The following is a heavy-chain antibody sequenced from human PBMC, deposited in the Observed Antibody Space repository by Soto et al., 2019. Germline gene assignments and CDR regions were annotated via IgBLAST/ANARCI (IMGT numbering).Heavy chain of an antibody. CDR1: GGTFSSYT. Sequence: SVKVSCKASGGTFSSYTISWVRQAPGQGLEWMGRIIPILGIANYAQKFQGRVTITADKSTSTAYMELSSLRSEDTAVYYCAFCSGGSCYVGTFDYWGQGTLVTVSS. V-gene: IGHV1-69*02. D-gene: IGHD2-15*01. J-gene: IGHJ4*02. CDR2: IIPILGIA. CDR3: AFCSGGSCYVGTFDY.